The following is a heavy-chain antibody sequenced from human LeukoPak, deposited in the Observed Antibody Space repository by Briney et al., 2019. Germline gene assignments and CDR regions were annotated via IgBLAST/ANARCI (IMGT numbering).Heavy chain of an antibody. D-gene: IGHD4-23*01. CDR1: GGSISRSSYD. Sequence: SETLSLTCTVSGGSISRSSYDWGWIRQPPGMGLEWIGSLYYSGNTYYNPSLKSRVTVYVDTSKNQFSLKLCSVTAADTAVYYCASEVGTLSYWGQGTLVTVSS. V-gene: IGHV4-39*01. CDR3: ASEVGTLSY. J-gene: IGHJ4*02. CDR2: LYYSGNT.